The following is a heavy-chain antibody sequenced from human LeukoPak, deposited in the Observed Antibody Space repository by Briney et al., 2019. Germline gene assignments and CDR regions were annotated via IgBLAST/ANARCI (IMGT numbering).Heavy chain of an antibody. CDR3: AGYGGSYVFDY. CDR1: GFTLSSYA. J-gene: IGHJ4*02. Sequence: GGSLRLSCAASGFTLSSYAMHWVRQAPGKGLEWVAVISYDGSNKYHADSVKGRFTISRDNSKNTLYLQMNSLRAEDTAVYYCAGYGGSYVFDYWGQGTLVTVSS. D-gene: IGHD1-26*01. V-gene: IGHV3-30-3*01. CDR2: ISYDGSNK.